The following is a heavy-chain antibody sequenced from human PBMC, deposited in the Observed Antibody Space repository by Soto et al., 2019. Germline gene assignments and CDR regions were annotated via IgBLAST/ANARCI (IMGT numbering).Heavy chain of an antibody. CDR3: ARDLYCSGGSCYSFSLDY. D-gene: IGHD2-15*01. CDR2: ISYDGSNK. J-gene: IGHJ4*02. V-gene: IGHV3-30-3*01. Sequence: LRLSCAASGFTFSRYAMHWVRQAPGKGLEWVAVISYDGSNKYYADSVKGRFTISRDNSKNTLYLQMNSLRAEDTAVYYCARDLYCSGGSCYSFSLDYWGQGTLVTVSS. CDR1: GFTFSRYA.